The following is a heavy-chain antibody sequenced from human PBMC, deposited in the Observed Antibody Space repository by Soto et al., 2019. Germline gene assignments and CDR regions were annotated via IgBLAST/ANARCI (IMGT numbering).Heavy chain of an antibody. V-gene: IGHV2-5*02. CDR3: ARRRGGFGGGWTTPYFDY. CDR1: GFSLNTGGVG. J-gene: IGHJ4*02. Sequence: QITLKESGPTVVKPTQTLTLTCSLSGFSLNTGGVGVGWIRQTPGKALEWLAVIYWDDDKTWNPSLRDRLNINRDASDDQVVLTVTNMVPVDTGTYYCARRRGGFGGGWTTPYFDYWGQGTLVTVSS. D-gene: IGHD3-10*01. CDR2: IYWDDDK.